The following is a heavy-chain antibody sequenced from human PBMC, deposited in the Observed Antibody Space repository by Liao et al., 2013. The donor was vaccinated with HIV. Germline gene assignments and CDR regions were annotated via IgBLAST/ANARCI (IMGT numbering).Heavy chain of an antibody. D-gene: IGHD1-26*01. Sequence: QVQIHQWGAGLLKPSETLSLTCAVYGGSFSGYYWNWVRQTPGKGLEWIGRIHISGNTIYNPSLQSRVTMSLDTSNNHFSLRLTSVTAADTAVYYCARDGGQLGATCFDIWGQGTMVTVSS. CDR3: ARDGGQLGATCFDI. CDR2: IHISGNT. J-gene: IGHJ3*02. V-gene: IGHV4-59*10. CDR1: GGSFSGYY.